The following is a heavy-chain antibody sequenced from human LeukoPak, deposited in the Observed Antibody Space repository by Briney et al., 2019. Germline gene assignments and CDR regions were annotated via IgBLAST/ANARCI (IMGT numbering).Heavy chain of an antibody. Sequence: GGSLRLSCAASGFTFSNYWMHWVRQAPGKGLVWVSRINSDGSNTNYADSVKGRFTISRDNAKNTLYLQMNSLRAEDTAVYYCARGTAGYHSSYFDYWGQGTLVTVSS. J-gene: IGHJ4*02. CDR1: GFTFSNYW. CDR2: INSDGSNT. V-gene: IGHV3-74*01. CDR3: ARGTAGYHSSYFDY. D-gene: IGHD3-16*02.